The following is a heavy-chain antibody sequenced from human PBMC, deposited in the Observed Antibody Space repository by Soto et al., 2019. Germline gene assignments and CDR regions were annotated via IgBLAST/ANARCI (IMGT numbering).Heavy chain of an antibody. D-gene: IGHD5-12*01. CDR3: ARGLPQYSGYEYYYYYMDV. V-gene: IGHV3-48*01. CDR1: GFTFSSYS. J-gene: IGHJ6*03. Sequence: GGSLSLSCAASGFTFSSYSMNWVRQAPGKGLEWVSYISSSSSTIYYADSVKGRFTISRDNAKNSLYLQMNSLRAEDTAVYYCARGLPQYSGYEYYYYYMDVWGKGTTVTVSS. CDR2: ISSSSSTI.